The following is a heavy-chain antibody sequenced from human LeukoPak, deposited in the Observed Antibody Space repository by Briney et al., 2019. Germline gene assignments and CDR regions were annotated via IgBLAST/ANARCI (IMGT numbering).Heavy chain of an antibody. CDR2: INHSGST. CDR3: ARRIPDTAVVTTVGFDY. Sequence: SETLSLTCAVYGGSFSGYYWSWIRQPPGKGLEWIGEINHSGSTNYNPSLKSRVTISVDTSKNQFSLKLSSVTAADTAVYYCARRIPDTAVVTTVGFDYWGQGTLVTVSS. V-gene: IGHV4-34*01. D-gene: IGHD5-18*01. CDR1: GGSFSGYY. J-gene: IGHJ4*02.